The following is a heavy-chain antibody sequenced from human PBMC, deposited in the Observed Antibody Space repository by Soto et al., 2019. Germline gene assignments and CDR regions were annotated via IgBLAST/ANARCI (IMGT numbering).Heavy chain of an antibody. V-gene: IGHV4-30-4*01. D-gene: IGHD1-26*01. CDR1: GGSISSGDYY. CDR3: ARDGHGVREAVDY. J-gene: IGHJ4*02. Sequence: QVQLQESGPGLVKPSQTLSLTCTVSGGSISSGDYYWSWIRQPPGKGLEWIGYIYCSGSTYYNPSLKSRVTISVDTSKNQFSLKLSSVTAADTAVYYCARDGHGVREAVDYWGQGTLVTVSS. CDR2: IYCSGST.